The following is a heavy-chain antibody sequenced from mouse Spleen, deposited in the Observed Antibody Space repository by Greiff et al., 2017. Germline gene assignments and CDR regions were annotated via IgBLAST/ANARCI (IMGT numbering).Heavy chain of an antibody. J-gene: IGHJ3*01. CDR3: ARKFITTANWFAY. Sequence: QVQLQQPGAELVMPGASVKLSCKASGYTFTSYWMQWVKQRPGQGLEWIGEIDPSDSYTNYNQKFKGKATLTVDTSSSTAYMQLSSLTSEDSAVYYCARKFITTANWFAYWGQGTLVTVSA. CDR1: GYTFTSYW. V-gene: IGHV1-50*01. D-gene: IGHD1-2*01. CDR2: IDPSDSYT.